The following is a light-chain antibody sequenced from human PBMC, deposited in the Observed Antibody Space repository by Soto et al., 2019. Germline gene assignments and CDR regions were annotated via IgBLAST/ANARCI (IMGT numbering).Light chain of an antibody. V-gene: IGKV1-9*01. J-gene: IGKJ1*01. CDR2: AAS. Sequence: DIQLTQSPSFLSASLGDRVTITCRASQGISSYLAWYQQKPGKAPKLLIYAASTLQSGVPSRFSGSGSGTEFTLTISSLQPEDFATYYCQQLNSYPRTFGQWTKV. CDR3: QQLNSYPRT. CDR1: QGISSY.